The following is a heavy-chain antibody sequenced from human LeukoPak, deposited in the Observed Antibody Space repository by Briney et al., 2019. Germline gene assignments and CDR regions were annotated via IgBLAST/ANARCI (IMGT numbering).Heavy chain of an antibody. V-gene: IGHV3-23*01. Sequence: GGSLRLSCAASGFTFSSYAMGWVRQAPGKGLEWVSAISGSGGSTYYADSVKGRFTISREDSKNTLYLQMNSLRAEDTAVYYCAKNYGDYEDYFDYWGQGTLVTVSS. D-gene: IGHD4-17*01. CDR3: AKNYGDYEDYFDY. CDR1: GFTFSSYA. J-gene: IGHJ4*02. CDR2: ISGSGGST.